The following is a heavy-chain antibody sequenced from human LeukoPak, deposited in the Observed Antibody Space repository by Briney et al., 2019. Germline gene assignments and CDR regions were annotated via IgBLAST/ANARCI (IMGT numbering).Heavy chain of an antibody. J-gene: IGHJ4*02. D-gene: IGHD2/OR15-2a*01. CDR3: ARGALFYYFDY. CDR1: GFSFISYT. V-gene: IGHV3-30-3*01. Sequence: GGSLRLSCAASGFSFISYTMNWVRQAPGKGLEWVAVVSYDGSNKYYADSVKGRFTVSRDNSKNTPYLQMNSLRVEDTAVYYCARGALFYYFDYWGQGTLVTASS. CDR2: VSYDGSNK.